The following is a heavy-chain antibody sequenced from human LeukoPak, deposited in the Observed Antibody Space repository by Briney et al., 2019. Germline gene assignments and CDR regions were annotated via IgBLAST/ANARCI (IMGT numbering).Heavy chain of an antibody. CDR1: GGSISSYY. CDR2: IYYSGST. V-gene: IGHV4-59*12. Sequence: PSETLSLTCTVSGGSISSYYWSWIRQPPGKGLEWIGYIYYSGSTNYNPSLKSRVTISVDTSKNQFSLKLSSVTAADTAVYYCARRTRSYGAFVDYWGQGTLVTVSS. J-gene: IGHJ4*02. D-gene: IGHD4-17*01. CDR3: ARRTRSYGAFVDY.